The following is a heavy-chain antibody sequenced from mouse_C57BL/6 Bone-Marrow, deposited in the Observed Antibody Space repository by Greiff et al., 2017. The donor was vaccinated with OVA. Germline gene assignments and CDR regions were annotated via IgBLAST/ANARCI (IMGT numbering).Heavy chain of an antibody. J-gene: IGHJ1*03. V-gene: IGHV1-9*01. D-gene: IGHD3-1*01. CDR2: ILPGSGST. Sequence: QVQLQQSGAELMKPGASVKLSCKATGYTFTGYWIEWVKQRPGHGLEWIGEILPGSGSTNYNEKFKGKATFTAATSSHTAYMQLSSLTTEDAAIDCGARKVDGAWYFDVWGTGTTVTVSS. CDR1: GYTFTGYW. CDR3: ARKVDGAWYFDV.